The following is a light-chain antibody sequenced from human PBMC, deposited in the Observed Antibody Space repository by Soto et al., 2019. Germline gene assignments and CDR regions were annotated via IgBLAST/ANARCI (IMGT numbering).Light chain of an antibody. CDR3: QQYNTWSSIT. CDR1: QNISSN. J-gene: IGKJ5*01. CDR2: GTS. Sequence: EIVMTQSPATLSVSPGEGVTLSCRARQNISSNLAWYQQKPGQAPSLLMYGTSTRATGIPARFSGSGSGTEFTLTISSLQSEDFAVYYCQQYNTWSSITFGQGTRLEIK. V-gene: IGKV3-15*01.